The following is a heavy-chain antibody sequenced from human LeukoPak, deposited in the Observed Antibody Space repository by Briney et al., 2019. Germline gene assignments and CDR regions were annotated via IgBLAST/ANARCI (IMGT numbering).Heavy chain of an antibody. CDR3: ARGPSTYCSSTSCLTFDY. CDR2: IYHSGST. D-gene: IGHD2-2*01. V-gene: IGHV4-38-2*01. CDR1: GYSISSGYY. Sequence: KASETLSLTCAVSGYSISSGYYWGWIRQPPGKGLEWIGSIYHSGSTYYNPSLKSRVTISVDTSKNQFSLKLSPVTAADTAVYYCARGPSTYCSSTSCLTFDYWGQGTLVTVSS. J-gene: IGHJ4*02.